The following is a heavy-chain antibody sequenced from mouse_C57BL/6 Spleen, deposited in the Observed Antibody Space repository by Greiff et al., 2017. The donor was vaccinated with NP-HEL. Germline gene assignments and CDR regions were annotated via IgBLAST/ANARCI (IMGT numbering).Heavy chain of an antibody. Sequence: VQLQQPGAELVKPGASVKMSCKASGYTFTSYWITWVKQRPGQGLEWIGDIYPGSGSTNYNAKFKSKATLTVDTSSSTAYMQLSSLTSEDSAVDYCARKLGRDYYAMDYWGQGTSVTVSS. J-gene: IGHJ4*01. CDR1: GYTFTSYW. CDR3: ARKLGRDYYAMDY. D-gene: IGHD4-1*01. V-gene: IGHV1-55*01. CDR2: IYPGSGST.